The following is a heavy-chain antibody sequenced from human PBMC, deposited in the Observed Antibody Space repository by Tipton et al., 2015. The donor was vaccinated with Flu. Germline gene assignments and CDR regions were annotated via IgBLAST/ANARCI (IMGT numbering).Heavy chain of an antibody. CDR2: TYYRSKWYN. Sequence: LVKPTQTLSLTCAISGDSVSSNSAAWNWIRQSPSRGLEWLGRTYYRSKWYNDYAVSVKSRITINPDTSKNQFSLQLNSVTPEDTAVYYCARAFVPGRIQLWSNYYYYGMDVWGQGTTVPVSS. CDR1: GDSVSSNSAA. CDR3: ARAFVPGRIQLWSNYYYYGMDV. D-gene: IGHD5-18*01. J-gene: IGHJ6*02. V-gene: IGHV6-1*01.